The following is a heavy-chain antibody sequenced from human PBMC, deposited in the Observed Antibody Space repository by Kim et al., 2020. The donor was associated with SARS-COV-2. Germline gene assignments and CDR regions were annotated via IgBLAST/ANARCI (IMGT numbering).Heavy chain of an antibody. CDR1: GFTFSSYG. D-gene: IGHD1-1*01. CDR3: ARDLAVHSAPFEY. Sequence: GGSLRLSCAASGFTFSSYGMHWVRQAPGKGLEWVAVIWYDGSNKYYADSVKGRFTISRDNYKNTLYLQMNSLRAEDTAVYYCARDLAVHSAPFEYWGQGTRVTVSS. J-gene: IGHJ4*02. CDR2: IWYDGSNK. V-gene: IGHV3-33*01.